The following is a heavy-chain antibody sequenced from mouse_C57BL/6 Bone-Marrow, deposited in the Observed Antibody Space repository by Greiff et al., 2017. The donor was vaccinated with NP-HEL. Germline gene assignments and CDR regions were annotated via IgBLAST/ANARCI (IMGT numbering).Heavy chain of an antibody. D-gene: IGHD2-1*01. CDR1: GFTFSDYG. CDR2: ISSGSSTI. V-gene: IGHV5-17*01. Sequence: EVKLVESGGRLVKPGGSLKLSCAASGFTFSDYGMHWVRQAPEKGLEWVAYISSGSSTIYYADTVKGRFTISSANAKNTLFLQMTSLRFEDTAMYYCARNYYGNAMDYWGQGTSVTVSS. J-gene: IGHJ4*01. CDR3: ARNYYGNAMDY.